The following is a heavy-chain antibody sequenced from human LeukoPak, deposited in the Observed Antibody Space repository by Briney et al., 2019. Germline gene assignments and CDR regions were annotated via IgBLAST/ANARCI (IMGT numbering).Heavy chain of an antibody. V-gene: IGHV3-23*01. Sequence: GGTLRLSCAASGFTFSSYGMSWVRQAPGKGLEWVSAISGSGGSTYYADSVKGRFTISRDNSKNTLYLQMNSLRAEDTAVYYCAKDGRELLRNYYYYYMDVWGKGTTVTISS. J-gene: IGHJ6*03. CDR1: GFTFSSYG. CDR2: ISGSGGST. D-gene: IGHD1-26*01. CDR3: AKDGRELLRNYYYYYMDV.